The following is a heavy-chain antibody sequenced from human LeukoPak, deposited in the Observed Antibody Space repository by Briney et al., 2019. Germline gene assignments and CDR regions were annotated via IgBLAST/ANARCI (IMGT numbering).Heavy chain of an antibody. D-gene: IGHD5-24*01. CDR2: ISSSNSYI. V-gene: IGHV3-21*01. CDR3: ARDLIGGYNGGYFDS. CDR1: GFTFSDYG. J-gene: IGHJ4*02. Sequence: GGSLRLSCAASGFTFSDYGMSWVRQAPGKGLEWVTSISSSNSYIYYADSVKGRFTISKDDAKNSLSLHMNSLRAEDTAVYYCARDLIGGYNGGYFDSWGQGILVTVSS.